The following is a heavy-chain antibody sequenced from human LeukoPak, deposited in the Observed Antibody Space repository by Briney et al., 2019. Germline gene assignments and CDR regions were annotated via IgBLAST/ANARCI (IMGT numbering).Heavy chain of an antibody. CDR2: INHSGST. CDR1: GGSFSGYY. CDR3: ARDRGELTYFYDSSGLSDAFDI. D-gene: IGHD3-22*01. J-gene: IGHJ3*02. V-gene: IGHV4-34*01. Sequence: SETLSLTCAVYGGSFSGYYWSWIRQPPGKGLEWIGEINHSGSTNYNPSLKSRVTISVDTSKNQFSLKLSSVTAADTAVYYCARDRGELTYFYDSSGLSDAFDIWGQGTMVTVSS.